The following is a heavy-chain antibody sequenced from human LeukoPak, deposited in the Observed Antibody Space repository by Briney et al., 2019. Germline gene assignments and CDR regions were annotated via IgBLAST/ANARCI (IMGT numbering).Heavy chain of an antibody. CDR2: LSYSGST. J-gene: IGHJ4*02. Sequence: SETLSLTCSVSGGSISSDYWSWIRQPPGKGLEWIGYLSYSGSTNYNPSLKSRLTISEDTSKNQFSLELYSVTAADTAIYYCARGRIGAAGLFDSWGQGTLVTVSS. D-gene: IGHD6-13*01. V-gene: IGHV4-59*01. CDR1: GGSISSDY. CDR3: ARGRIGAAGLFDS.